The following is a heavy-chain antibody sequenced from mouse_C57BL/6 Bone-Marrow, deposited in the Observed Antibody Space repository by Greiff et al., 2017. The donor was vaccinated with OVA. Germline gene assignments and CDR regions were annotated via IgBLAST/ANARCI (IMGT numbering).Heavy chain of an antibody. V-gene: IGHV1-55*01. CDR1: GYTFTSYW. CDR3: ARRRSYYYGSSYYAMDY. CDR2: IYPGSGST. D-gene: IGHD1-1*01. Sequence: QVQLKQPGAELVKPGASVKMSCKASGYTFTSYWITWVKQRPGQGLEWIGDIYPGSGSTNYNEKFKSKATLTVDTSSSTAYMQLSSLTSEDSAVYYCARRRSYYYGSSYYAMDYWGQGTSVTVSS. J-gene: IGHJ4*01.